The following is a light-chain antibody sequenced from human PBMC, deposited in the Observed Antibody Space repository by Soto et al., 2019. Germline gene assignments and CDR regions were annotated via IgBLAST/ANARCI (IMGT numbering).Light chain of an antibody. CDR3: QQYGRSPRT. CDR2: AAS. CDR1: QIVDGNS. J-gene: IGKJ1*01. Sequence: EIVLTQSPGTLSLSPGERATLSCRASQIVDGNSLTWYQQKPGQAPRVLFYAASNRATGIPDRFSGSGSGTDFTITISRLEPEDFAVYYCQQYGRSPRTFGQGTKVEMK. V-gene: IGKV3-20*01.